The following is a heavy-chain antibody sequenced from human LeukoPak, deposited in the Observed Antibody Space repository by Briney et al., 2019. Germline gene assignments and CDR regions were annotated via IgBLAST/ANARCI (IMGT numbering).Heavy chain of an antibody. V-gene: IGHV1-69*13. CDR1: GGTFSSYA. CDR3: ARGGYSNFYGDY. D-gene: IGHD4-11*01. Sequence: GASVKVSCKASGGTFSSYAISWVRQAPGQGLEWMGGIIPFFGTANYAQKFQGRVTITADESTSTAYMELSSLRSEDTAVYYCARGGYSNFYGDYWGQGTLVTVSS. J-gene: IGHJ4*02. CDR2: IIPFFGTA.